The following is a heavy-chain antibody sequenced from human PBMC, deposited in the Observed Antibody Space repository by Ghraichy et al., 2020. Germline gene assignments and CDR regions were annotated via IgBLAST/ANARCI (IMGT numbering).Heavy chain of an antibody. Sequence: GGSLRLSCAASGFTFRNYALSWVRQAPGKGLEWLSAISGNGDTTFYADSVKGRFTISRDNSKSTLYLQMNSLSAVGTALYYCAKRYHTPVWDGGNCYSGLGYWGQGTLVTVSS. CDR2: ISGNGDTT. D-gene: IGHD2-15*01. V-gene: IGHV3-23*01. J-gene: IGHJ4*02. CDR1: GFTFRNYA. CDR3: AKRYHTPVWDGGNCYSGLGY.